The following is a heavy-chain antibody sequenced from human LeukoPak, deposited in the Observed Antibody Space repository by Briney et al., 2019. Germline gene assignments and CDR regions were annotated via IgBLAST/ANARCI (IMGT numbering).Heavy chain of an antibody. V-gene: IGHV3-7*03. CDR1: RFTFSNYW. CDR3: ARGDFDY. Sequence: PGGSLRLSCVVSRFTFSNYWMHWVRQAPGKGLEWVATIKPDGSGKYYVDSVKGRFTISRDNADNSLYLQMDSLRAEDTAVYYCARGDFDYWGQGTLATVSS. CDR2: IKPDGSGK. J-gene: IGHJ4*02.